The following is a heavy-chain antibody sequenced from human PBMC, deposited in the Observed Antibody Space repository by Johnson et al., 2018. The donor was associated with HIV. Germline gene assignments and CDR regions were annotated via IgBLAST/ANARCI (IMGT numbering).Heavy chain of an antibody. D-gene: IGHD4-17*01. CDR3: AREVDYAVNTQHLDAFEI. J-gene: IGHJ3*02. CDR1: GFTFSSYD. Sequence: VQLVESGGGLVQPGGSLRLSCAASGFTFSSYDIHWVRQATGKGLESVSPIGPAADTYYPGSVKGRFTVSRENAKNSLYLQMNSLRAGDTAVFYCAREVDYAVNTQHLDAFEIWGQGTMVTVSS. CDR2: IGPAADT. V-gene: IGHV3-13*01.